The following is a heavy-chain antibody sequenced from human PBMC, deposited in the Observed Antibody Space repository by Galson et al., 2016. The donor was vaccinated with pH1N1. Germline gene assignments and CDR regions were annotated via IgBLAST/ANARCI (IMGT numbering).Heavy chain of an antibody. Sequence: ETLSLTCTVSGGSISSSSYYWGWIRQPPGKGLEWIGYIYTSGSTNYNPSLKSRVTISVDTPKNQFPLNLRSVTAADTAVYDCAKAPYGDYVKWFDPWGQGTLVTVSS. CDR3: AKAPYGDYVKWFDP. J-gene: IGHJ5*02. CDR2: IYTSGST. D-gene: IGHD4-17*01. V-gene: IGHV4-61*05. CDR1: GGSISSSSYY.